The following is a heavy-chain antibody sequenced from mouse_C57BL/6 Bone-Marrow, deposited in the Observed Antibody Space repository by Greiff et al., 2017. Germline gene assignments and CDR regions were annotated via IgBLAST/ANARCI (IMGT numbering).Heavy chain of an antibody. CDR1: GYTFTSYW. CDR3: ARESNWDYLDY. Sequence: QVQLKQPGAELVMPGASVKLSCKASGYTFTSYWMHWVQQRPGQGLEWIGEIDPSDSYTNYNQKFKGKSTLTVDKSSSTAYMQLSSLTSEDSAVYYCARESNWDYLDYWGQGTTLTVS. J-gene: IGHJ2*01. V-gene: IGHV1-69*01. D-gene: IGHD4-1*01. CDR2: IDPSDSYT.